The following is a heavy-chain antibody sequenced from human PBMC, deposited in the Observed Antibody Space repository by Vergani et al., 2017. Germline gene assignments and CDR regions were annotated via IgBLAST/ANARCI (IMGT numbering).Heavy chain of an antibody. CDR2: VDPEDGET. D-gene: IGHD4-17*01. CDR1: GYTFTDHY. Sequence: VQLVQSGAEVKKPGATMKISCTVSGYTFTDHYMHWVTQAPGKGLEWVGLVDPEDGETIYAEKFKGRVTIAADTSTDTAHLELSSLRSEDTAVYYCATPQTVTTGGMEVWGQGTTVIVSS. J-gene: IGHJ6*02. V-gene: IGHV1-69-2*01. CDR3: ATPQTVTTGGMEV.